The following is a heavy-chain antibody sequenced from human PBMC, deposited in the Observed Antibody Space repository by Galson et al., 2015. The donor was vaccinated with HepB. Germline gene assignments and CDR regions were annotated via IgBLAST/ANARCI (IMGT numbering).Heavy chain of an antibody. CDR1: GVSFRTTGEG. Sequence: PALGKPTPTLTLTCPFSGVSFRTTGEGGGWVRQPPGEAPEWLALLFLEGGKGHKPSLERRTTLRKDTPQKGGGPRLTDMDPVDTATYYCTHTRPDSEEFDALDFWGQGTMVTVSS. J-gene: IGHJ3*01. D-gene: IGHD1-14*01. CDR2: LFLEGGK. CDR3: THTRPDSEEFDALDF. V-gene: IGHV2-5*02.